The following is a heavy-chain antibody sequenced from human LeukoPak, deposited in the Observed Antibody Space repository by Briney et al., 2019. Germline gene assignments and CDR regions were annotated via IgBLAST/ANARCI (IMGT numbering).Heavy chain of an antibody. CDR2: IYYSGST. Sequence: PSQTLSLTCTVSGGSISSGSYYWGWIRQPPGKGLEWIGSIYYSGSTYYNPSLKSRVTISVDTSKNQFSLKLSSVTAADTAVYYCARQGPLRYFRDRHNWFDPWGQGTLVTVSS. V-gene: IGHV4-39*01. J-gene: IGHJ5*02. CDR3: ARQGPLRYFRDRHNWFDP. D-gene: IGHD3-9*01. CDR1: GGSISSGSYY.